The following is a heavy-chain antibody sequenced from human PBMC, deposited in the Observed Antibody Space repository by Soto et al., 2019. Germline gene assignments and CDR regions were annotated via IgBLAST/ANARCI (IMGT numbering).Heavy chain of an antibody. CDR3: ASRNYNSSMDV. CDR1: GFALTALS. Sequence: GASVKVSCKVSGFALTALSMHWVRLAPGKGLEWMGGFDPEDGGPIFAQNFQGRVTMTADTSTDTAYMELSSLRSEDTAVYYCASRNYNSSMDVWGKGTTVPVSP. D-gene: IGHD3-3*01. CDR2: FDPEDGGP. J-gene: IGHJ6*04. V-gene: IGHV1-24*01.